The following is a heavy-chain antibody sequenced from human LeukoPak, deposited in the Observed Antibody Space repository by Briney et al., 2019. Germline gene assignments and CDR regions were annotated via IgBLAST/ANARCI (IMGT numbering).Heavy chain of an antibody. Sequence: SETLSLTCTVSGFYISDGYYWGWIRQPPGKGLEWIGSIYHSGSTYYNPSLKSRVTISVDTSKNQFSLKLSSVTAADTAVYYCARTGTRGGNAFDIWGQGTMVTVSS. D-gene: IGHD3-10*01. J-gene: IGHJ3*02. CDR1: GFYISDGYY. CDR2: IYHSGST. CDR3: ARTGTRGGNAFDI. V-gene: IGHV4-38-2*02.